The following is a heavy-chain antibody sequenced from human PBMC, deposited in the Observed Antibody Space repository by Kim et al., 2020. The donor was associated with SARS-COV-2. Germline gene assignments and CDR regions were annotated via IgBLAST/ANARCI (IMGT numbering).Heavy chain of an antibody. CDR2: MNPNSGNT. D-gene: IGHD1-26*01. CDR3: ASRTVGATIWHGAFDI. J-gene: IGHJ3*02. Sequence: ASVKVSCKASGYTFTSYDINWVRQATGQGLEWMGWMNPNSGNTGYAQKFQGRVTMTRNTSISTAYMELSSLRSEDTAVYYCASRTVGATIWHGAFDIWGQGTMVTVSS. CDR1: GYTFTSYD. V-gene: IGHV1-8*01.